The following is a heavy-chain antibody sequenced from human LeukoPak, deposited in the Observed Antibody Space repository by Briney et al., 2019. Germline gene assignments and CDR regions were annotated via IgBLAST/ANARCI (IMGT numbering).Heavy chain of an antibody. D-gene: IGHD3-22*01. CDR1: GFTFSSYG. V-gene: IGHV3-30*02. J-gene: IGHJ4*02. Sequence: GGSLRLSCAASGFTFSSYGMHWVRQAPGKGLEWVAFIRYDGSNKYYADSVKGRFTISRDNSKNTLYLQMNSLRAEDTAVYYCARDRDYYDSTPVGYWGQGTLVTVSS. CDR2: IRYDGSNK. CDR3: ARDRDYYDSTPVGY.